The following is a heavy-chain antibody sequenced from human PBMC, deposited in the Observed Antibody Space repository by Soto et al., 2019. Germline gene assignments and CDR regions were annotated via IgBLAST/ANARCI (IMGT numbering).Heavy chain of an antibody. V-gene: IGHV1-24*01. J-gene: IGHJ4*02. CDR3: AIGLRYQLLWYYFDY. D-gene: IGHD2-2*01. CDR1: GYTLAGRS. CDR2: FDPEDGET. Sequence: ASVELSCKVSGYTLAGRSRHWVRQANRKGLEWMGGFDPEDGETIYAQKFQGRVTMTEDTSTDTAYMELSSLRSEDTAVYYCAIGLRYQLLWYYFDYWGQGTLVTVSS.